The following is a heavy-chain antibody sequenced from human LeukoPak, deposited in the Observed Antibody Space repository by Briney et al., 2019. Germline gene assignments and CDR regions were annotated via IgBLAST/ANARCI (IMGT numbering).Heavy chain of an antibody. D-gene: IGHD3-3*01. Sequence: GGSLRLSCAASGFTFSSYAMHWVRQAPGKGLEWVAVISYDGSNKYYADSVKGRFTISRDNSKNTLYLQMNSLRAEDTAVYYCAGTLTYYDFWSGYHTLDYWGQGTLVTVSS. CDR3: AGTLTYYDFWSGYHTLDY. V-gene: IGHV3-30*04. CDR2: ISYDGSNK. J-gene: IGHJ4*02. CDR1: GFTFSSYA.